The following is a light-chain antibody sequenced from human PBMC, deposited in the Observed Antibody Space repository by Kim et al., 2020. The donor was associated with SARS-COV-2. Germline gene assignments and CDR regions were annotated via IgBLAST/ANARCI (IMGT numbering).Light chain of an antibody. CDR2: EAI. Sequence: LAPGERATPSCRGRPGGGSRLLAWYQQKPGPAPRPLIDEAIKRVACNPGRFRGSESGENFTLTIRQPEPEDFAIYYWQQYGRSPYTFGQGTKLEI. CDR3: QQYGRSPYT. CDR1: PGGGSRL. J-gene: IGKJ2*01. V-gene: IGKV3-20*01.